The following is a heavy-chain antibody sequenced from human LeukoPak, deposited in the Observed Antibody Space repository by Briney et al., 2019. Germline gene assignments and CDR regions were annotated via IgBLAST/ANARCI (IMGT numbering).Heavy chain of an antibody. J-gene: IGHJ4*02. CDR2: IRSKAYGGTT. V-gene: IGHV3-49*03. Sequence: GGSLRLSCGASGFTFSSYWMSWFRQAPGKGLEWVGFIRSKAYGGTTEYAASVKGRFTISRDDSKSIAYLQMNSLKTEDTAVYYCTRDFSYSSSSFDYWGQGTLVTVSS. CDR1: GFTFSSYW. CDR3: TRDFSYSSSSFDY. D-gene: IGHD6-13*01.